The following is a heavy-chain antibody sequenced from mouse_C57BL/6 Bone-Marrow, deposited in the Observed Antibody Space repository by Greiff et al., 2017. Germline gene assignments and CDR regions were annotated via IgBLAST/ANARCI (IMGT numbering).Heavy chain of an antibody. V-gene: IGHV1-55*01. Sequence: QVQLQQPGAELVKPGASVKMSCKASGYTFTSYWITWVKQRPGQGLEWIGDIYPGSGSTNYNEKFKSKATLTVDTSSSTAYMQLSSLTSEDSAVYYGARAYYYGSGSCTMDYWGQGTSVTVS. CDR2: IYPGSGST. CDR3: ARAYYYGSGSCTMDY. J-gene: IGHJ4*01. CDR1: GYTFTSYW. D-gene: IGHD1-1*01.